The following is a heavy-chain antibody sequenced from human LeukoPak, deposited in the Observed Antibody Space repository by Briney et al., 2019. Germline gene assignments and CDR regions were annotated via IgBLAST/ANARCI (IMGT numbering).Heavy chain of an antibody. CDR1: GFTFSSYW. CDR3: AREYRGTSDFDY. V-gene: IGHV3-74*01. Sequence: GGSLRLSCAASGFTFSSYWMHWVRQAPGKGLVWVSRLNSDGTTTRYADSVKGRFSIARDNAKNTLYLHMNSLRAEDTAVYYCAREYRGTSDFDYWGQGTLVTVSS. J-gene: IGHJ4*02. CDR2: LNSDGTTT. D-gene: IGHD1-26*01.